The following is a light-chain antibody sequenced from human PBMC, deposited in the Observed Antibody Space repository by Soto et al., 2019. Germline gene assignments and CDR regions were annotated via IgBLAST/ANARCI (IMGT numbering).Light chain of an antibody. Sequence: EVVLTQSPATLSLSPGERATLSCGASQSVPRNYLTWYQQKSGLAPRLLMYDASIRATGIPDRFSGSGSGTDFTLTISRLEPEDFAVYYCQQYDRSPWTFGQGTRWIS. V-gene: IGKV3D-20*01. J-gene: IGKJ1*01. CDR1: QSVPRNY. CDR3: QQYDRSPWT. CDR2: DAS.